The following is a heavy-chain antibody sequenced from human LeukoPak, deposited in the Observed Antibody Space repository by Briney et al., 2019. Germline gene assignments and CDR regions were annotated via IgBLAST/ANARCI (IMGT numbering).Heavy chain of an antibody. V-gene: IGHV3-48*03. CDR1: GFTFSNYD. J-gene: IGHJ4*02. CDR2: KSSVGSIK. D-gene: IGHD2-2*01. CDR3: ARRYCSSTECLFDY. Sequence: GGSLRLSCAASGFTFSNYDMNWVRQAPGKGLEWVSHKSSVGSIKYYADSLKGRFTISRDNAKNSLYLQMNSLRAEDTAVYYCARRYCSSTECLFDYWGQGTLVTVSS.